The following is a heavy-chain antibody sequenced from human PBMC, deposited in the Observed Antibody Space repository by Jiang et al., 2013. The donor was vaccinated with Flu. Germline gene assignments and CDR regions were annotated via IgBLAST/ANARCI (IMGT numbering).Heavy chain of an antibody. CDR3: ARLRKPPYYFDY. CDR1: GGSISSYY. V-gene: IGHV4-59*08. Sequence: GSGLVKPSETLSLTCTVSGGSISSYYWSWIRQPPGKGLEWIGYIYYSGSTNYNPSLKSRVTISVDTSKNQFSLKLSSVTAADTAVYYCARLRKPPYYFDYWGQGTLVTVSS. J-gene: IGHJ4*02. CDR2: IYYSGST.